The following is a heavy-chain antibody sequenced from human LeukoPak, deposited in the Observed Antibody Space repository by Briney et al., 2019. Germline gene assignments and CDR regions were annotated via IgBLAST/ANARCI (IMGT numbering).Heavy chain of an antibody. Sequence: SETLSLTCTVSGGSISSYYWSWIRQPAGKGLEWIGRIYTSGSTNYNPSLKSRVTMSVDTSKNQFSLKLSSVTAADTAVYYCARDETVTTFRGRYHYFDYWGQGTLVTVSS. V-gene: IGHV4-4*07. CDR1: GGSISSYY. J-gene: IGHJ4*02. D-gene: IGHD4-17*01. CDR3: ARDETVTTFRGRYHYFDY. CDR2: IYTSGST.